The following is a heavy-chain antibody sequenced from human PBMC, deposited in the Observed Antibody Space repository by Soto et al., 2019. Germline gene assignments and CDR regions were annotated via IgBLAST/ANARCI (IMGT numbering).Heavy chain of an antibody. CDR1: GGSISSYY. Sequence: QVQLQESGPGLVKPSETLSLSCTVSGGSISSYYWSWFRQSPGKRMEWIGYVHHSWGSSYNPSLQGRVALSLDTSKSQFSLKVTSVTATATAVYYCARQGFGPLHGLVDVWGQGTTVTVSS. J-gene: IGHJ6*02. CDR2: VHHSWGS. CDR3: ARQGFGPLHGLVDV. D-gene: IGHD3-10*01. V-gene: IGHV4-59*08.